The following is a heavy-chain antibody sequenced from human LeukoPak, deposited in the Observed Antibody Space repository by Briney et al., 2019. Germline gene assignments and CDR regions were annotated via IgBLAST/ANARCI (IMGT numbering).Heavy chain of an antibody. J-gene: IGHJ4*02. CDR2: IYYSGST. Sequence: PSETLSLTCTVSGGSISSSSYYWGWIRQPPGKGLEWIGSIYYSGSTYYNPSLKSRVTISVDTSKNQFSLKLSSVTAADTAVYYCAGLARGYQLLLCNWGQGTLVTVSS. V-gene: IGHV4-39*01. D-gene: IGHD2-2*01. CDR1: GGSISSSSYY. CDR3: AGLARGYQLLLCN.